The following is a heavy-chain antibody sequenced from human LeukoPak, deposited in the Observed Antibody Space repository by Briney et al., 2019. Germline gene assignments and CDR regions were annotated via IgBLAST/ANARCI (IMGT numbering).Heavy chain of an antibody. D-gene: IGHD3-22*01. CDR1: GGPIRSGGYS. CDR2: ICHSGSN. CDR3: ARGYYYDSSGYWVRAFDI. V-gene: IGHV4-30-2*01. J-gene: IGHJ3*02. Sequence: SETLSLTCAVSGGPIRSGGYSWSWIRQPPGKGLEGNRHICHSGSNNYNPSLKSPVTISVDRSKNQFSLILSSVTAADTAAYFCARGYYYDSSGYWVRAFDIWGQGTMVTVSS.